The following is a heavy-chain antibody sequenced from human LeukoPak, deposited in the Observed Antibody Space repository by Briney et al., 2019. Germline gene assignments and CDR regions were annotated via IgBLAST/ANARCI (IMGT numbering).Heavy chain of an antibody. CDR1: GGSISSYY. CDR2: IYYSGST. J-gene: IGHJ4*02. V-gene: IGHV4-59*12. Sequence: SETLSLTCTVPGGSISSYYWSWIRQPPGKGLEWIGYIYYSGSTNYNPSLKSRVTVSVDTSKNQFSLKLSSVTAADTAVYYCARAPVRFLEWLLTPFDSWGQGTLVAVSS. CDR3: ARAPVRFLEWLLTPFDS. D-gene: IGHD3-3*01.